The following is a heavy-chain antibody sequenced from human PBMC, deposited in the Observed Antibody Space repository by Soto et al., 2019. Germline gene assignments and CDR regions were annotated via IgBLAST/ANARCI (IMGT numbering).Heavy chain of an antibody. CDR2: ISSSSSTI. Sequence: PGGSLRLSCAASGFTFSSYSMNWVRQAPGKGLEWVSYISSSSSTIYYADSVKGRFTISRDNAKNSLYLQMNSLRDEDTAVYYCAGGLCDVVVDYYYYGMDVWGQGTTVTVSS. V-gene: IGHV3-48*02. D-gene: IGHD2-2*01. J-gene: IGHJ6*02. CDR1: GFTFSSYS. CDR3: AGGLCDVVVDYYYYGMDV.